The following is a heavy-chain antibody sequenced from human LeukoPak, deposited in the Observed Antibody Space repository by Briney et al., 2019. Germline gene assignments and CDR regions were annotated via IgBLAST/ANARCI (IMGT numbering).Heavy chain of an antibody. CDR3: ARRAPPLDDYGGNSAHYFDY. V-gene: IGHV1-18*01. J-gene: IGHJ4*02. Sequence: GASVKVSCKASGYTFTSYGISWVRQAPGQGLEWMGWISAYNGNTNHAQKFQGRVTMTTDTSTSTVYMELRSLRSDDTAVYYCARRAPPLDDYGGNSAHYFDYWGQGTLVTVSS. CDR1: GYTFTSYG. D-gene: IGHD4-17*01. CDR2: ISAYNGNT.